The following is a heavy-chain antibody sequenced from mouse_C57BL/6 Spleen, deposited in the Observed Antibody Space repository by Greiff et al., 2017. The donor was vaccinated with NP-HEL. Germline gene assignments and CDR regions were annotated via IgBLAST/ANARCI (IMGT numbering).Heavy chain of an antibody. D-gene: IGHD2-1*01. CDR1: GFTFSSYG. J-gene: IGHJ4*01. V-gene: IGHV5-6*01. CDR2: ISSGGSYT. CDR3: ARQRYGNYGDYAMDY. Sequence: EVQLVESGGDLVKPGGSLKLSCAASGFTFSSYGMSWVRQTPDKRLEWVATISSGGSYTYYPDSVKGRFTISRDNAKNTLSLQMSSLKSEDTAMYYCARQRYGNYGDYAMDYWGQGTSVTVSS.